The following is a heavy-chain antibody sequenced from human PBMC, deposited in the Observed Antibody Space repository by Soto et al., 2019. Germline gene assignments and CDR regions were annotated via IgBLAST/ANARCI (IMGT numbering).Heavy chain of an antibody. J-gene: IGHJ4*02. CDR3: SRFAGYGGSDYYFDP. CDR1: GFTFRSYA. Sequence: QVQPVESGGGVVQPGRSLRLSCVVSGFTFRSYAMHWVRQAPGKGLEWVAVISNDGNNNYHADSVKGRFTISRDNSKTTLYLHMASLRAEDTALYYCSRFAGYGGSDYYFDPWGQGIQVIVS. CDR2: ISNDGNNN. V-gene: IGHV3-30-3*02. D-gene: IGHD5-12*01.